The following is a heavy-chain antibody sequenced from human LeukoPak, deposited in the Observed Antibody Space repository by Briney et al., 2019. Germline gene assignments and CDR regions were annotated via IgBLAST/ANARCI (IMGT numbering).Heavy chain of an antibody. CDR3: AKPLYCSGGSCYYFDY. CDR1: GFTFSNAW. CDR2: ISGSGGST. Sequence: GGSLRLSCAASGFTFSNAWMSWVRQAPGKGLEWVSAISGSGGSTYYADSVKGRFTISRDNSKNTLYLQMNSLRAEDTAVYYCAKPLYCSGGSCYYFDYWGQGTLVTVSS. V-gene: IGHV3-23*01. D-gene: IGHD2-15*01. J-gene: IGHJ4*02.